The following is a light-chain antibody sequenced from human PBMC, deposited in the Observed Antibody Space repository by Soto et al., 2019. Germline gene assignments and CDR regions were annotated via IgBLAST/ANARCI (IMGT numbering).Light chain of an antibody. Sequence: VLAQPPSVSGAPGQKVTISCTGSSSNIGAGYDLHWYQQLPGTAPKLLLYGNSNRPSGVPDRFSGSKSGTSASLAITGLQAEHEADHYCQSYDSSLSAYVFGNGTKVTVL. V-gene: IGLV1-40*01. J-gene: IGLJ1*01. CDR2: GNS. CDR3: QSYDSSLSAYV. CDR1: SSNIGAGYD.